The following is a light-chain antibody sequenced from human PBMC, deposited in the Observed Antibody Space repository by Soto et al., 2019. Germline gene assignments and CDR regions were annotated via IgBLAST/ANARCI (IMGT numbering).Light chain of an antibody. J-gene: IGKJ1*01. CDR3: QQYGHSLWT. V-gene: IGKV3-20*01. Sequence: IVLTQSPGTLYLSPGERASLSCRSSQSVSSGHLAWYQQKPGQAPRLXIYGASSRATGIPDRFSGSGSGTDFTLTISRLEPEDYAVYYCQQYGHSLWTFGQGTKVDIK. CDR1: QSVSSGH. CDR2: GAS.